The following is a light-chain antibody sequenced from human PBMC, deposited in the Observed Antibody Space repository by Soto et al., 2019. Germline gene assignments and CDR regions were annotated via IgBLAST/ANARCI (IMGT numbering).Light chain of an antibody. Sequence: QSVLTHPPSASWTPGQRVTIACSGSSSKIGSNTVNWYQQLPGTAPKLRIYSKNQRPSGVTDRFSGSKSGTSDSLAISGLQSEDEDDYYCEAWDDSLNGYVFGTGTKV. J-gene: IGLJ1*01. CDR3: EAWDDSLNGYV. CDR1: SSKIGSNT. CDR2: SKN. V-gene: IGLV1-44*01.